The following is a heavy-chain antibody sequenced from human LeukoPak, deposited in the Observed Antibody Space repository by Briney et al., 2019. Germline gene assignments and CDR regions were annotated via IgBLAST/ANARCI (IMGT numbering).Heavy chain of an antibody. D-gene: IGHD1-26*01. CDR2: ISSSGSTI. CDR3: ARIVGAVDHWFDP. Sequence: GGSLRLSCAASGFTFNRNAISWVRQAPGKGLEWVSYISSSGSTIYYADSVKGRFTISRDNAKNSLYLQTNSLRAEDTAVYYCARIVGAVDHWFDPWGQGTLVTVSS. V-gene: IGHV3-48*04. J-gene: IGHJ5*02. CDR1: GFTFNRNA.